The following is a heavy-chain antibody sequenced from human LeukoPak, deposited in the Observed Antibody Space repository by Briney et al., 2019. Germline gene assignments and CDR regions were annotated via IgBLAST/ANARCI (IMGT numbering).Heavy chain of an antibody. CDR2: ISAYNGDT. J-gene: IGHJ4*02. V-gene: IGHV1-18*01. Sequence: ASVKVSCKASGYTFTSYGISWVRQAPGQGLEWIGWISAYNGDTKYAQNLQGRVTMTTDTTTNTTYMELRSLRSDDTAVYYCAIKDSSGAYGYWGQGTLVTVSS. CDR1: GYTFTSYG. D-gene: IGHD3-22*01. CDR3: AIKDSSGAYGY.